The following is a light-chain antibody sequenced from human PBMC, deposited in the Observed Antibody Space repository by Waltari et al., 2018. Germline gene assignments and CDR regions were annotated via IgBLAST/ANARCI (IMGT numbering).Light chain of an antibody. Sequence: DIVMTQSPLSLSVTPGAPASISCRPSQSLLHNNGYKYLDWYLQKPGQSPQLLIYLGSNRASGVPDRISGSGSGTDFTLTISSLQPEDFATYYCQQSKTLPLTFGGGTRVEI. J-gene: IGKJ4*01. CDR2: LGS. V-gene: IGKV2-28*01. CDR1: QSLLHNNGYKY. CDR3: QQSKTLPLT.